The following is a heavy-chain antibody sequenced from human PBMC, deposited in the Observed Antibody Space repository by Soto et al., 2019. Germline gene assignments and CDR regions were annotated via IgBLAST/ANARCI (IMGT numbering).Heavy chain of an antibody. Sequence: TLSLTCAISGDSVSSNSAAWNWIRQSPSRGLEWLGRTYYRSKWYNDYAVSVKSRITINPDTSKNQFSLQLNSVTPEDTAVYYCARDRCTNGVCYLAAGYFQHWGQGTLVTVSS. CDR1: GDSVSSNSAA. D-gene: IGHD2-8*01. CDR3: ARDRCTNGVCYLAAGYFQH. V-gene: IGHV6-1*01. CDR2: TYYRSKWYN. J-gene: IGHJ1*01.